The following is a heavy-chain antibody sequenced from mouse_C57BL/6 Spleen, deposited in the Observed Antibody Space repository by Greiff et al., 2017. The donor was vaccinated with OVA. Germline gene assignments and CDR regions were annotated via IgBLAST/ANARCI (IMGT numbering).Heavy chain of an antibody. CDR2: INPNNGGT. CDR1: GYTFTDYY. V-gene: IGHV1-26*01. J-gene: IGHJ2*01. CDR3: ARAGDGYLDY. D-gene: IGHD2-3*01. Sequence: VQLKQSGPELVKPGASVKISCKASGYTFTDYYMNWVKQSHGKSLEWIGDINPNNGGTSYNQKFKGKATLTVDKSSSTAYMELRSLTSEDSAVYYCARAGDGYLDYWGQGTTLTVSS.